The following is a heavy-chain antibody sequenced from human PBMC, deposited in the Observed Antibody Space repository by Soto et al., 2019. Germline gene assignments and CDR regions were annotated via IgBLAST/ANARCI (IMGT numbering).Heavy chain of an antibody. Sequence: TSETLSLTCTVSGGSISSYYWSWIRQPPGKGLEWIGYIYYSGSTNYNPSLKSRVTISVDTSKNQFSLKLSSVTAADTAVYYCARHDPYCSGGSCYLSPFTTIDPWGQGTLVTVSS. CDR2: IYYSGST. J-gene: IGHJ5*02. V-gene: IGHV4-59*08. D-gene: IGHD2-15*01. CDR1: GGSISSYY. CDR3: ARHDPYCSGGSCYLSPFTTIDP.